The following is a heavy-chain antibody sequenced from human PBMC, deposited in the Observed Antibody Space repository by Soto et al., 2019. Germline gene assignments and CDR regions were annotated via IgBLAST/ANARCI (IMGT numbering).Heavy chain of an antibody. CDR3: ARNNYDFWSGYYANPAFDY. J-gene: IGHJ4*02. D-gene: IGHD3-3*01. V-gene: IGHV3-11*01. CDR1: GFTFSDYY. CDR2: ISSSGSTI. Sequence: QVQLVESGGGLVKPGGSLRLSCAASGFTFSDYYMSWIRQAPGKELEWVSYISSSGSTIYYADSVKGRFTISRDNAKNSLYLQMNSLRAEDTAVYYCARNNYDFWSGYYANPAFDYWGQGTLVTVSS.